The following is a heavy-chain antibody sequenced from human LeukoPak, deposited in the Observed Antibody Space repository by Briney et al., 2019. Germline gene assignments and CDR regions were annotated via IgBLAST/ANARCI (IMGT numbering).Heavy chain of an antibody. Sequence: GGSLRLSCAASGFTFSSYAMTCVRQAPGRGLEWVSAIGGSASTTYYADSVKGRFTISRDNSKNTLYLQMNSLRAEDTAVYYCAKAPAYYYGSGSFLAYWGQGTLVTVSS. CDR2: IGGSASTT. CDR1: GFTFSSYA. J-gene: IGHJ4*02. D-gene: IGHD3-10*01. V-gene: IGHV3-23*01. CDR3: AKAPAYYYGSGSFLAY.